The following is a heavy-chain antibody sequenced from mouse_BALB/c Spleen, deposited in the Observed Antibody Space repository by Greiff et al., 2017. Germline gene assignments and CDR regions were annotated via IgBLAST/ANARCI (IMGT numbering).Heavy chain of an antibody. J-gene: IGHJ1*01. V-gene: IGHV1-14*01. CDR3: AREKTSRFWYFDV. CDR1: GYTFTSYV. CDR2: INPYNDGT. Sequence: EVQLQQSGPELVKPGASVKMSCKASGYTFTSYVMHWVKQKPGQGLEWIGYINPYNDGTKYNEKFKGKATLTSDKSSSTAYMELSSLTSEDSAVYYCAREKTSRFWYFDVWGAGTTVTVSS.